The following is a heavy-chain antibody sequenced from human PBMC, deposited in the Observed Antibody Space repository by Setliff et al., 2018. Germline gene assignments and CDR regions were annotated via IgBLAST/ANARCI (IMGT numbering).Heavy chain of an antibody. V-gene: IGHV4-59*11. CDR1: GGSISSHY. Sequence: PSETLSLTCTVSGGSISSHYWSWIRQPPGKGLEWIGSIYYRGSTNYNPYLKIRVTISVDTSKNHFSLKLSSVTAADTAVYYCARGRGDCGGGDCYQDLYYFDYWGQGTLVTVSS. J-gene: IGHJ4*02. CDR3: ARGRGDCGGGDCYQDLYYFDY. D-gene: IGHD2-21*02. CDR2: IYYRGST.